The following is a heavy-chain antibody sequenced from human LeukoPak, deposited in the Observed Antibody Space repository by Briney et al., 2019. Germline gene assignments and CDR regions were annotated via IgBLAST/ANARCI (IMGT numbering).Heavy chain of an antibody. Sequence: GGSLRLSCAASGFTFSAYWMKWVRQDPGKGLVWVATIKGDGSETHYETSVKGRFTISRDNAKRSLYLQMTSLSVEDTAMYYCATSGGYWGQGTLVTGSS. V-gene: IGHV3-7*01. CDR1: GFTFSAYW. D-gene: IGHD3-16*01. J-gene: IGHJ4*02. CDR2: IKGDGSET. CDR3: ATSGGY.